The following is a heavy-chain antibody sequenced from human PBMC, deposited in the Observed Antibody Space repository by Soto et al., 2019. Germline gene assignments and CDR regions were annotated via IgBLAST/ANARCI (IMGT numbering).Heavy chain of an antibody. CDR2: ISGSGGST. J-gene: IGHJ6*02. CDR3: AKASYGMDV. CDR1: GFTFGSYA. V-gene: IGHV3-23*01. Sequence: PGGSLRLSCAASGFTFGSYAMSWVRQAPGKGLEWVSAISGSGGSTYYADSVKGRFTISRDNSKNTLFLQMNSLRAEDTAVYYFAKASYGMDVWGQGTTVTVSS.